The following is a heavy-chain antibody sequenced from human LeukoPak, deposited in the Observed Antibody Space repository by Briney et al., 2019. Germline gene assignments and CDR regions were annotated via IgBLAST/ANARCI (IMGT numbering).Heavy chain of an antibody. V-gene: IGHV4-34*01. CDR1: GGSFSGYY. Sequence: SETLSLTCAVYGGSFSGYYWSWIRQPPGKGLEWIGEINHSGNTNYNPSLKSRVTISVDTSKNQFSLKLSSVTAADTAVYYCARGDCSSTSCYVLSWFDPWGQGTLVTVSS. CDR3: ARGDCSSTSCYVLSWFDP. CDR2: INHSGNT. J-gene: IGHJ5*02. D-gene: IGHD2-2*01.